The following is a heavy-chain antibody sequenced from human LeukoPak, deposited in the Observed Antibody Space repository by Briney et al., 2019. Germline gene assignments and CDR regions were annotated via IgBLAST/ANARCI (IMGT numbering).Heavy chain of an antibody. V-gene: IGHV4-34*01. CDR2: INHSGST. Sequence: PSETLSLTCAVYGGSFSGYYWSWIRQPPGKGLEWIGEINHSGSTNYNPSLKSRVTISVDTSKNQFSLKLSSVTAADTAVYYCASCTMIISESAFDIWGQGTMVTVSS. CDR3: ASCTMIISESAFDI. J-gene: IGHJ3*02. CDR1: GGSFSGYY. D-gene: IGHD3-22*01.